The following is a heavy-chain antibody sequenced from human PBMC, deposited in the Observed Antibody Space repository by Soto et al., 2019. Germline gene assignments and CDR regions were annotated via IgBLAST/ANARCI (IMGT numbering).Heavy chain of an antibody. CDR2: INYSGST. V-gene: IGHV4-39*01. D-gene: IGHD3-16*02. CDR3: ARHIVQSAIIAAV. Sequence: QLQLQESGPGLVKPSETLSLTCTVSGGSISSTSLYWGWIRQPPGKGLEWIGSINYSGSTKYNPSLKSRVTISVDTSKNQFSLKVTSLTATDTAEYYCARHIVQSAIIAAVWGQGILVTVSS. CDR1: GGSISSTSLY. J-gene: IGHJ4*02.